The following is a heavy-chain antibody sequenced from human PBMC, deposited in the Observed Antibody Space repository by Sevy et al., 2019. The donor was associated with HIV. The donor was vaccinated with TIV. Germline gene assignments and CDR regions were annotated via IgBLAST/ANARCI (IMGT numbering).Heavy chain of an antibody. Sequence: GGSLRLSCAASGFSFSSYAMSWVRQTPGKGLQWAPVIRGSGGSTYYADSVKGRFTIFRDNSRNTVYLQMNSLRAEDTAVYYCARRPDLGVVILTGVLDVWGQGTTVTVSS. J-gene: IGHJ6*02. D-gene: IGHD3-3*01. CDR1: GFSFSSYA. V-gene: IGHV3-23*01. CDR2: IRGSGGST. CDR3: ARRPDLGVVILTGVLDV.